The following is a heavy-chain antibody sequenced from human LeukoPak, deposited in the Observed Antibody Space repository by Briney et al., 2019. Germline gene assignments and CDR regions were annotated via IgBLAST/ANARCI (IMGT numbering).Heavy chain of an antibody. Sequence: PPGSRRLSCAASGFTFSNYAMSWVRQAPGKGLEWVSAISGSGGTTYYADSVKGRFTVSRDNSKNTLYLQVNSLRAADTAVYFCAKDVQSWPTYFDYWGQGTLVSVSS. V-gene: IGHV3-23*01. J-gene: IGHJ4*02. CDR1: GFTFSNYA. D-gene: IGHD1-1*01. CDR2: ISGSGGTT. CDR3: AKDVQSWPTYFDY.